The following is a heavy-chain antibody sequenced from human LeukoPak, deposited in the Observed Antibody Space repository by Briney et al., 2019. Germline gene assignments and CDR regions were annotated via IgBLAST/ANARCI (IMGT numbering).Heavy chain of an antibody. J-gene: IGHJ3*01. CDR1: GFIFSGYA. Sequence: SGGSLRLSCAASGFIFSGYAMSWVRQAPGKGLEWVSGISGSGGSAYYADSVKGRFTISRDNSRTTLYLEMNSLRADDTAVYYCAKDDATGPTSDAFDVWGQGTMVTVSS. V-gene: IGHV3-23*01. CDR2: ISGSGGSA. CDR3: AKDDATGPTSDAFDV. D-gene: IGHD1-1*01.